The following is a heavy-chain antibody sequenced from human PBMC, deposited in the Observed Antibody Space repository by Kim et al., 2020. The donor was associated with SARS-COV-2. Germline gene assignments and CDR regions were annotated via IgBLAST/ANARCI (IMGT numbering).Heavy chain of an antibody. J-gene: IGHJ5*02. CDR1: GVSISSYY. D-gene: IGHD5-12*01. Sequence: SETLSLTCTVSGVSISSYYWSWIRQPPGKGLEWIAYIYYSGSTNYNPSLKSRVTISVDTSRNEFSLKLTSVTAADTAVYYCARGWLTAPNWFDPWGQGTLVTVSS. V-gene: IGHV4-59*01. CDR3: ARGWLTAPNWFDP. CDR2: IYYSGST.